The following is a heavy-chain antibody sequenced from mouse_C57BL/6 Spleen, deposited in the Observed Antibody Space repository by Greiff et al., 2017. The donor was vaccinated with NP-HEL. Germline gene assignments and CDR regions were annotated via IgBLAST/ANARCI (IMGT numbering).Heavy chain of an antibody. J-gene: IGHJ4*01. V-gene: IGHV1-55*01. Sequence: QVQLQQPGAELVKPGASVKMSCKASGYTFTSYWITWVKQSPGQGLEWIGDIYPGSGGTTYNEKFKSKATLTVDTSSSTAYMQLSSLTSEDSAVYYCARMAVAGGMDCWGQGTSVTVSS. CDR3: ARMAVAGGMDC. CDR2: IYPGSGGT. D-gene: IGHD1-1*02. CDR1: GYTFTSYW.